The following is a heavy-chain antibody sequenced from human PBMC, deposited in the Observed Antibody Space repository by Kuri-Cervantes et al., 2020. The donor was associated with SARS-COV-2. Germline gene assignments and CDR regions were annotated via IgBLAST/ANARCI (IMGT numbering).Heavy chain of an antibody. CDR1: GYRFSSDT. V-gene: IGHV7-4-1*02. Sequence: ASVKVSCKASGYRFSSDTMNWVRQAPGQGLEWMGWINTNTGDPTYGMGLTGRFVFSLDTSVTTAYLQISSLKAEDSAVYYCATSRDYYDGSGYYLDAFDVWGQGTKVTVSS. CDR2: INTNTGDP. D-gene: IGHD3-22*01. CDR3: ATSRDYYDGSGYYLDAFDV. J-gene: IGHJ3*01.